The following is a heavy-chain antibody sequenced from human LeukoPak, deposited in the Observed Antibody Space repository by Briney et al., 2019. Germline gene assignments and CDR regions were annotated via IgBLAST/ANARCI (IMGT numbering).Heavy chain of an antibody. V-gene: IGHV3-23*01. D-gene: IGHD2-2*01. CDR1: GITLSNYG. CDR3: ARDHCSSTSCYNWFDP. J-gene: IGHJ5*02. CDR2: ISDSGGRT. Sequence: PGGSLRLSCAVSGITLSNYGMSWVRQAPGKGLEWVAGISDSGGRTNYADSVKGRFTISRDNSKNTLYLQMNSLRAEDTAVYYCARDHCSSTSCYNWFDPWGQGTLVTVSS.